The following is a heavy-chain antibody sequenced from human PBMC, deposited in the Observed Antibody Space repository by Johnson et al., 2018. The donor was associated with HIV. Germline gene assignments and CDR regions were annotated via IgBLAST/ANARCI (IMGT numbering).Heavy chain of an antibody. D-gene: IGHD3-10*01. CDR1: GFTFSNAW. Sequence: VQLVESGGGLVKPGGSLRLSCAASGFTFSNAWMSWVRQAPGKGLEWVGRIKSKTGGGTTSYAAPVKGRFTISRADAKDTVYLHMNSLKVDDTAVYYCTTDWEYYYGSGKLDAFDMWGQGTMVTVSS. CDR3: TTDWEYYYGSGKLDAFDM. CDR2: IKSKTGGGTT. J-gene: IGHJ3*02. V-gene: IGHV3-15*01.